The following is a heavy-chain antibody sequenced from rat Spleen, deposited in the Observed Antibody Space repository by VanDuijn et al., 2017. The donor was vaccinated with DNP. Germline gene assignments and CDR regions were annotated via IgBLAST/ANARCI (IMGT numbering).Heavy chain of an antibody. Sequence: QVQLKESEPDLVQPSQTLSLTCTVSGFSLTNYGVIWVRQSPGKGLEWLGIIWGHGNTDYNSALKSRLSISRDTSKSQVFLRMNSLQTEDTAIYFCAREREPNNNPFYFDCWGQGVMVTVSS. CDR2: IWGHGNT. J-gene: IGHJ2*01. CDR3: AREREPNNNPFYFDC. CDR1: GFSLTNYG. D-gene: IGHD1-10*01. V-gene: IGHV2S75*01.